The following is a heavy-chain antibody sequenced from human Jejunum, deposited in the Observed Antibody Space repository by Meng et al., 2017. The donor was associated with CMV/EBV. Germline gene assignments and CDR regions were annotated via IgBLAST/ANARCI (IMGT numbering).Heavy chain of an antibody. V-gene: IGHV3-30*02. CDR3: AKDHDFVTGKNYHYAMDV. D-gene: IGHD2-21*02. CDR2: MRYDGKTT. Sequence: YGMHWVRQAPGKGLEWVSFMRYDGKTTYYADSVKGRFTISRDNSKNTVYLQMNSLRPEDTAVYFCAKDHDFVTGKNYHYAMDVWGQGTTVTVSS. CDR1: YG. J-gene: IGHJ6*02.